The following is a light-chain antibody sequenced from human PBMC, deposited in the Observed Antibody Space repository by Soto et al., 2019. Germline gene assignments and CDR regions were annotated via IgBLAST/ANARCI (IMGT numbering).Light chain of an antibody. CDR1: QNNSIS. CDR2: AAS. J-gene: IGKJ4*01. V-gene: IGKV1-5*01. Sequence: DIQMTQSPSTLSASVGDRVTITCRASQNNSISLAWYQQKPGKAPKVLIYAASSLESGVPLRFSGNGSGTEFTLTISSLQPDDFATYYCQQYRSNSFFGGGTKVDI. CDR3: QQYRSNSF.